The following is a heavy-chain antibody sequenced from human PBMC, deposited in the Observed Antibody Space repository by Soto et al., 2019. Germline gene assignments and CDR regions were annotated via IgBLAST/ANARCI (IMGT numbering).Heavy chain of an antibody. CDR2: IYYSGST. V-gene: IGHV4-31*03. J-gene: IGHJ4*02. CDR3: ASITPYYYDSSGPDY. D-gene: IGHD3-22*01. CDR1: GGSISSGGYY. Sequence: SETLSLTCTVSGGSISSGGYYWSWIRQHPGKGLEWIGYIYYSGSTYYNPSLKSRVTISVDTSKNQFSLKLSSVTAADTAVYYCASITPYYYDSSGPDYWGQGTLVTVSS.